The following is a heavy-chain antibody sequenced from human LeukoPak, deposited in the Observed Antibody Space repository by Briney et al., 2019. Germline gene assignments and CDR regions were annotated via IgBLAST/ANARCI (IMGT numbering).Heavy chain of an antibody. V-gene: IGHV4-59*12. J-gene: IGHJ4*02. CDR3: ARAGYSYGTGYYFDY. D-gene: IGHD5-18*01. Sequence: SDTVSLPYIVSRGSIRRYYRRWLRPPPGRGLEWVGNIYYTAAIYYNPSLTSRATISLDTSKNQFSLKLSSVTAADAAVYYCARAGYSYGTGYYFDYWGQGALVTVSS. CDR1: RGSIRRYY. CDR2: IYYTAAI.